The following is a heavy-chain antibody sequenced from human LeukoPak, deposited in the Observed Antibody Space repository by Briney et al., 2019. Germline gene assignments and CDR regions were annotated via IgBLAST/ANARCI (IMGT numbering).Heavy chain of an antibody. J-gene: IGHJ3*02. D-gene: IGHD3-22*01. CDR1: GGSISSYY. CDR3: ARAKTTTLVVITTFHAFDI. Sequence: SETLSLTCTVSGGSISSYYWSWIRQPAGKGLEWIGRIYTSGSTNYSPSLKSRVTMSVDTSKNQFSLKLSSVTAADTAVYYCARAKTTTLVVITTFHAFDIWGQGTMVTVSS. V-gene: IGHV4-4*07. CDR2: IYTSGST.